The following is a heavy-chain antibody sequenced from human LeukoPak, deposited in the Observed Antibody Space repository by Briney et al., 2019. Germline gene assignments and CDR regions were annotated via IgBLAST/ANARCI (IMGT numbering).Heavy chain of an antibody. J-gene: IGHJ3*02. Sequence: ASVKVSCKVSGYTLTELSMHWVRQAPGKGLEWMGGFDPEDGETIYAQKFQGRVTMTEDTSTDTAYMELSSLRSEDTAVYYCAKDGFLLWRGAFDIWGQGTMVTVSS. CDR3: AKDGFLLWRGAFDI. CDR2: FDPEDGET. V-gene: IGHV1-24*01. D-gene: IGHD2-21*01. CDR1: GYTLTELS.